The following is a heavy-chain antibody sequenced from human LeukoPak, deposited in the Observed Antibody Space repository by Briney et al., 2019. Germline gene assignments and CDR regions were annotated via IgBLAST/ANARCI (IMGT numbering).Heavy chain of an antibody. V-gene: IGHV1-69*01. D-gene: IGHD3-22*01. J-gene: IGHJ5*02. CDR3: ARNYPTYYYDSSGSNWFDP. CDR1: GGTFSSYA. CDR2: IIPIFGTA. Sequence: SVKVSCKASGGTFSSYAISWVRQAPGQGLEWMGGIIPIFGTANYAQKFQGRVTITADESTSTAYMELSSLRSEDTAVYYCARNYPTYYYDSSGSNWFDPWGQGTLVTVSS.